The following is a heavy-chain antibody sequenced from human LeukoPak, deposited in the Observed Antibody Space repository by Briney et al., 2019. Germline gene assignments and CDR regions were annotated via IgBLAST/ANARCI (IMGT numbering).Heavy chain of an antibody. V-gene: IGHV1-3*01. D-gene: IGHD6-13*01. CDR3: AREPIAAALSWRRDGKGYFDY. CDR1: GYTFTSYA. Sequence: GASVKVSCKASGYTFTSYAMHWVRQAPGQRLEWMGWINAGNGNIKYSQKFQGRVTITRDTSASTAYMELSSLRSEGTAVYYCAREPIAAALSWRRDGKGYFDYWGQGTLVTVSS. J-gene: IGHJ4*02. CDR2: INAGNGNI.